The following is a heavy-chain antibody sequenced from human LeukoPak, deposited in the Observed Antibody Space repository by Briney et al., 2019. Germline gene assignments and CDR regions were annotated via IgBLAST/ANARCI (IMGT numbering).Heavy chain of an antibody. CDR2: INHSGST. Sequence: SETLSLTCAVYGGSFSGYYWSWIRQPPGKGLEWIGEINHSGSTNYNPSLKSRVTISVDTSKNQFSLKLSSVTAADTAVYYCARGRYYGSGSYHFDYWGQGTLDTVFS. J-gene: IGHJ4*02. D-gene: IGHD3-10*01. V-gene: IGHV4-34*01. CDR1: GGSFSGYY. CDR3: ARGRYYGSGSYHFDY.